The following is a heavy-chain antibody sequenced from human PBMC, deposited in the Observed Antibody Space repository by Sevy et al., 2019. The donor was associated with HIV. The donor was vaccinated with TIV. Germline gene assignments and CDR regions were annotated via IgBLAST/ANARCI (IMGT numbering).Heavy chain of an antibody. Sequence: GGSLRLSCAASGLSVSDNDMNWVRQAPGKGLELVSVIYSDGRTYYADAVKGRFTISRDNSKNTLYLHMNNLGPEDTAVYYCARDRYYDASGYYYYYYGMDVWGQGTTVTVSS. CDR3: ARDRYYDASGYYYYYYGMDV. J-gene: IGHJ6*02. D-gene: IGHD3-22*01. CDR1: GLSVSDND. V-gene: IGHV3-66*01. CDR2: IYSDGRT.